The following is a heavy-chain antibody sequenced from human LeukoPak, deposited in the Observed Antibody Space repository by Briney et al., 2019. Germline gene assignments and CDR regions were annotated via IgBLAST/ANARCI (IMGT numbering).Heavy chain of an antibody. CDR2: ISGSGSST. CDR1: GFTFSSYA. J-gene: IGHJ4*02. V-gene: IGHV3-23*01. Sequence: GGSLTLSCAASGFTFSSYAMSWVRQAPGKGLEWVSAISGSGSSTYYAGSVRGRFTTSRDNSKRTVYLQMNSQRVEDTAVYYCAPLAANIFDYWGQGTLVTASS. CDR3: APLAANIFDY. D-gene: IGHD6-25*01.